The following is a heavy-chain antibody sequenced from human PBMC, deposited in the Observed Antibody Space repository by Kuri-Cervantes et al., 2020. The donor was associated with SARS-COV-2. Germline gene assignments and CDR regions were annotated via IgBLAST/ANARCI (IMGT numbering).Heavy chain of an antibody. V-gene: IGHV4-34*01. CDR3: ASVPYGSGSYAYYFDY. CDR1: GFTFSSYW. J-gene: IGHJ4*02. CDR2: INHSGST. D-gene: IGHD3-10*01. Sequence: ESLKISCAASGFTFSSYWMGWIRQPPGKGLEWIGEINHSGSTNYNPSLKSRVTISVDTSKNQFSLKLSSVTAADTAVYYCASVPYGSGSYAYYFDYWGQGTLVTVSS.